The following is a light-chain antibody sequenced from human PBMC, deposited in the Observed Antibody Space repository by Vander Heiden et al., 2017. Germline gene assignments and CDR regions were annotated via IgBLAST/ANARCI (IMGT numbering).Light chain of an antibody. CDR3: QQYGSSPPFT. Sequence: ELVLTQSPGPVSLSPGERATLSCSASQSVSSSYLAWSQQKPGQTPRLLIYAASSRATGIPDRFSGSGSGTDFTLTISRLEPEDFAVYYCQQYGSSPPFTFGPGTKVDIK. J-gene: IGKJ3*01. CDR1: QSVSSSY. CDR2: AAS. V-gene: IGKV3-20*01.